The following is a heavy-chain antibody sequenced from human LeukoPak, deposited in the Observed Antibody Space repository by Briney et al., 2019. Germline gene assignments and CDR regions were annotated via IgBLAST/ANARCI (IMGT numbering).Heavy chain of an antibody. Sequence: GASVKVSCKASGYTFTSYYMHWVRQAPGQGLEWMGIINPSGSSTSYAQKFQGRVTMTRDTSTSTVYMELSSLRSEDTAVYYCAKIPEHTVVTRRGFDYWGQGTLVTVSS. V-gene: IGHV1-46*01. J-gene: IGHJ4*02. CDR2: INPSGSST. CDR3: AKIPEHTVVTRRGFDY. D-gene: IGHD4-23*01. CDR1: GYTFTSYY.